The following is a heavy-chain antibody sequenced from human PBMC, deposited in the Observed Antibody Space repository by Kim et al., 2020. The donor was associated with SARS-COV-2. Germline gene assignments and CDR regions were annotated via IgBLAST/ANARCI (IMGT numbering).Heavy chain of an antibody. CDR3: ARGRHIVVVTAYSGSMDY. Sequence: ASVKVSCKASGYTFTSYGISWVRQAPGQGLEWMGWISAYNGNTNYAQKLQGRVTMTTDTSTSTAYMELRSLRSDDTAVYYCARGRHIVVVTAYSGSMDYWGQGTLVTVSS. CDR2: ISAYNGNT. V-gene: IGHV1-18*01. D-gene: IGHD2-21*02. J-gene: IGHJ4*02. CDR1: GYTFTSYG.